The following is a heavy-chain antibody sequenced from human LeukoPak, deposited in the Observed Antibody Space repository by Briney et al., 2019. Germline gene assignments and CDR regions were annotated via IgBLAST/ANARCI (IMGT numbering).Heavy chain of an antibody. V-gene: IGHV3-30*04. CDR1: GFTFTDYA. J-gene: IGHJ4*02. CDR3: TRGRWWLPY. D-gene: IGHD2-15*01. CDR2: ISYDGNIQ. Sequence: GGSLRLSFAASGFTFTDYAFHWVRQTPGKGLEWVAVISYDGNIQYYGESVRGRATISRDNSKNTVFLEINSLRREDTAVYYCTRGRWWLPYWGQGTLVTVSS.